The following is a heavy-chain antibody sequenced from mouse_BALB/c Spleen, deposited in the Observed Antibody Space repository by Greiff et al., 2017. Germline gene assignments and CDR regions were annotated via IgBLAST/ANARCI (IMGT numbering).Heavy chain of an antibody. CDR2: ISSGSSTI. CDR3: ARETALMDY. CDR1: GFTFSSFG. J-gene: IGHJ4*01. V-gene: IGHV5-17*02. Sequence: EVNVVESGGGLVQPGGSRKLSCAASGFTFSSFGMHWVRQAPEKGLEWVAYISSGSSTIYYADTVKGRFTISRDNPKNTLFLQMTSLRSEDTAMYYCARETALMDYWGQGTSVTVSS. D-gene: IGHD3-2*01.